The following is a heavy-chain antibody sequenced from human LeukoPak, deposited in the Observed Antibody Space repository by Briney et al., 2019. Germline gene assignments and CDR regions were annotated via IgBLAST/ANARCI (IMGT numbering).Heavy chain of an antibody. CDR3: AREGDGYNYGDAFDI. CDR1: GFTFSSYA. Sequence: PGGSLRLSCAASGFTFSSYAMHWVRQTSGEGLDWVAVMSHDGTHKFYAGSVKGRFTISRDNAKNTLYLQMNSLRAEDTAVYYCAREGDGYNYGDAFDIWGQGTMVTVSS. V-gene: IGHV3-30-3*01. J-gene: IGHJ3*02. CDR2: MSHDGTHK. D-gene: IGHD5-24*01.